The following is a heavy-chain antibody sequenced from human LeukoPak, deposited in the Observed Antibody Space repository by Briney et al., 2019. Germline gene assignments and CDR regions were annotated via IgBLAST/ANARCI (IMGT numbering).Heavy chain of an antibody. CDR3: ARGNGSGSYPYYYGMDV. J-gene: IGHJ6*02. CDR1: GGSISSGGYS. D-gene: IGHD3-10*01. Sequence: SETLSLTCAVSGGSISSGGYSWSWIRQPPGKGLEWIGYIYHSGSTYYNPSLKSRVTISVDRSKNQFSLKLSSVTAADTAVCYCARGNGSGSYPYYYGMDVWGQGTTVTVSS. CDR2: IYHSGST. V-gene: IGHV4-30-2*01.